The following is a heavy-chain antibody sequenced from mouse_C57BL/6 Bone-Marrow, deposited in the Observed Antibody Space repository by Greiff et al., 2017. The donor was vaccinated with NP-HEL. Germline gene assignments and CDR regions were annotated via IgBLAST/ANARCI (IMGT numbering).Heavy chain of an antibody. J-gene: IGHJ4*01. Sequence: QVQLQQSGAELVRPGASVKLSCKASGYTFTDYYINWVKQRPGQGLEWIARIYPGSGNTYYNEKFKGKATLTAENSSSTAYMQLSSLTSEDSAVYFCARFGPPDYWGQGTSVTVSS. CDR1: GYTFTDYY. V-gene: IGHV1-76*01. CDR2: IYPGSGNT. CDR3: ARFGPPDY.